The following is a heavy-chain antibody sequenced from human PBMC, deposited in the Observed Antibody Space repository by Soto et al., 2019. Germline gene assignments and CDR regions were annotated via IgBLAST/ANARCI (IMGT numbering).Heavy chain of an antibody. CDR1: GYSFTSYW. V-gene: IGHV5-51*01. Sequence: PGESLKISCKGSGYSFTSYWIGWVRQMPGKGLEWMGIIYPGDSDTRYSPSFQGQVTISADKSISTAYLQWSSLKASDTAMYYCARVQISSGHYYNNAFDIWGQGTMVTVSS. CDR2: IYPGDSDT. CDR3: ARVQISSGHYYNNAFDI. J-gene: IGHJ3*02. D-gene: IGHD3-22*01.